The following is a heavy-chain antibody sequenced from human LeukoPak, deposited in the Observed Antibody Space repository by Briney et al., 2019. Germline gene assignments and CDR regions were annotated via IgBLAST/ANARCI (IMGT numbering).Heavy chain of an antibody. J-gene: IGHJ4*02. CDR3: ARDHYDFWSGTFDY. CDR2: ISYDGSNK. D-gene: IGHD3-3*01. Sequence: PGRSLRLSCAASGFTFSSYAMHWVRQAPGKGLEWVAIISYDGSNKQYADSVKGRFTISRDNSKNTLYLQMNSLRAEDTAVYYCARDHYDFWSGTFDYWGQGTLVTVSS. V-gene: IGHV3-30-3*01. CDR1: GFTFSSYA.